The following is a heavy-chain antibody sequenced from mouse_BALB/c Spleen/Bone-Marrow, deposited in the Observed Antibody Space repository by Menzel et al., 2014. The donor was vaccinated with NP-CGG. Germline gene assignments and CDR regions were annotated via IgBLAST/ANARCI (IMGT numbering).Heavy chain of an antibody. CDR2: INPGSGGT. CDR3: ARDGDYDEGYAMDY. V-gene: IGHV1-54*01. D-gene: IGHD2-4*01. CDR1: GYAFTNYL. J-gene: IGHJ4*01. Sequence: VQLQQSGAELVRPGTSVKVSCKASGYAFTNYLIDWVKQRPGQGLEWIGVINPGSGGTNYNEKFKGKATLTADESSSTAYMQLSSLTSDDSAVYFCARDGDYDEGYAMDYWGQGTSVTVSS.